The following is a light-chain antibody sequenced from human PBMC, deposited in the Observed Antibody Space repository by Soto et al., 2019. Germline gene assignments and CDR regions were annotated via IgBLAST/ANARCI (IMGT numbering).Light chain of an antibody. CDR2: GNI. J-gene: IGLJ2*01. Sequence: QSVLTQPPSVTGALGQRVTISCTGSSSNIGAGYDVHWYQQLPGTAPKLLIYGNINRPSGVPDRFSGSKSGTSASLAITGHQADDAADYYCQSYDSSLTVIFGGGTKLTVL. CDR3: QSYDSSLTVI. V-gene: IGLV1-40*01. CDR1: SSNIGAGYD.